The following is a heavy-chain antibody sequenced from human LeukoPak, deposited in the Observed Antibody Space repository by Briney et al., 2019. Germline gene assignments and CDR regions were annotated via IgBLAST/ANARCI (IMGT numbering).Heavy chain of an antibody. D-gene: IGHD4-23*01. J-gene: IGHJ4*02. CDR1: GGSISIDDYY. V-gene: IGHV4-30-4*01. Sequence: SQTLSLTCTVSGGSISIDDYYWSWIRQAPGRGLEWIGYIYHSGSTYYNPTLKSRVTISVDTSKNQFSLKLSSVTAADTAVYYCARDRSYGGIDYWGQGTLVTVSS. CDR3: ARDRSYGGIDY. CDR2: IYHSGST.